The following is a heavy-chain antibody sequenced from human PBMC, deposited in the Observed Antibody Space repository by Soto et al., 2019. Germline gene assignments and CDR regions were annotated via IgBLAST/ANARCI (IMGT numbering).Heavy chain of an antibody. J-gene: IGHJ6*02. CDR1: GYTFTRSG. CDR3: AREGVAPYYYYGMDV. V-gene: IGHV1-18*01. Sequence: QVQLEQSGAEVKKPGASVKVSCKASGYTFTRSGISWVRQAPGQGPEWMGWISSYNGDTNYAQTFQGRVTMTTDTSTSTADMELGSLRSEDTAVYYCAREGVAPYYYYGMDVWGQGTPVTVSS. CDR2: ISSYNGDT.